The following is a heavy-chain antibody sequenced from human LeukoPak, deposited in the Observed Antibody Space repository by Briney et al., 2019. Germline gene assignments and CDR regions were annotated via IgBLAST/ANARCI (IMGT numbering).Heavy chain of an antibody. V-gene: IGHV5-51*01. CDR2: IYPDDSDI. D-gene: IGHD3-22*01. CDR1: GYTFTNYW. Sequence: GESLKISCKGSGYTFTNYWIGWVRQMPGKGLEWMGIIYPDDSDIRYSPSFQGQVTISADKSITTAYLQWSSLKASETAMYYCARYYYDRAVGPFDYWGQGSLVTVSS. J-gene: IGHJ4*02. CDR3: ARYYYDRAVGPFDY.